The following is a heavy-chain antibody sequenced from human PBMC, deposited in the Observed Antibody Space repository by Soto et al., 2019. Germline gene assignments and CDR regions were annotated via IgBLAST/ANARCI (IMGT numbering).Heavy chain of an antibody. CDR3: ARGRLGRSKPHNDY. Sequence: ASVKVSCKASGYTFTSYDINWVRQATGQGLEWMGWMNPNSGNTGYAQKFQGRVTMTRNTSISTAYMELSSVRSEDTAVYYCARGRLGRSKPHNDYWGQGTLVTVSS. J-gene: IGHJ4*02. D-gene: IGHD2-15*01. V-gene: IGHV1-8*01. CDR1: GYTFTSYD. CDR2: MNPNSGNT.